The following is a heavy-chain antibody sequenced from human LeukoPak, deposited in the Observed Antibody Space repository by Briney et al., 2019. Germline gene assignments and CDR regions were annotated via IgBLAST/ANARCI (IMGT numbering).Heavy chain of an antibody. Sequence: PGGSLRLSCAASGFTFSSYGMHWVRQAPGKGLEWVAFIRYDGSNKYYADSVKGRFTISIDNSKNTLYLKINSLRDEDTAVHYCEKVPESKRRTWGFGAQGWFDPWGQGPLITVSS. J-gene: IGHJ5*02. CDR2: IRYDGSNK. CDR3: EKVPESKRRTWGFGAQGWFDP. V-gene: IGHV3-30*02. D-gene: IGHD3-10*01. CDR1: GFTFSSYG.